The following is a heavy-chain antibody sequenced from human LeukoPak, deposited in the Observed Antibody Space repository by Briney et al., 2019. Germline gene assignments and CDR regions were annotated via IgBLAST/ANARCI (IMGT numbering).Heavy chain of an antibody. CDR2: ISTSSSYI. Sequence: GGSLRLSCAASGFNFSSYSMDWVRQAPGKGLEWVSSISTSSSYIYYAGSVKGRFTISRDNAKNSLYLQMNSLRAEDTAVYYCARDGLLSSSWPAFFDFWGQGTLVTVSS. CDR3: ARDGLLSSSWPAFFDF. J-gene: IGHJ4*02. D-gene: IGHD6-13*01. V-gene: IGHV3-21*01. CDR1: GFNFSSYS.